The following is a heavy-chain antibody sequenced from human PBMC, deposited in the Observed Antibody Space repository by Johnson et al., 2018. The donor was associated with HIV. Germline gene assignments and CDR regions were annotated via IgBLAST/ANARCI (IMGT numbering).Heavy chain of an antibody. CDR3: AREEIVVVTAMDAFDI. V-gene: IGHV3-30*04. J-gene: IGHJ3*02. CDR2: ISYDGSNK. Sequence: VQLVESGGGVVQPGRSLRLSCAASGFTFSNYAIHWVRQAPGKGLEWVAIISYDGSNKYYADSVKGRFTISRDNSKNTLYLQMNSLRAVDTAVYYCAREEIVVVTAMDAFDIWGQGTMVTVSS. CDR1: GFTFSNYA. D-gene: IGHD2-21*02.